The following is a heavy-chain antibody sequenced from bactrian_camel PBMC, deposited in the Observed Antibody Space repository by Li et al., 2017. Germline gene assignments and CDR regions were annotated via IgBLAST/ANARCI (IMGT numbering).Heavy chain of an antibody. D-gene: IGHD4*01. CDR1: GYIDNNYC. V-gene: IGHV3S53*01. CDR2: IDRYNNR. Sequence: HVQLVESGGGSVQTGGSLTLSCVAPGYIDNNYCMGWFRQAPGKEREWVAIIDRYNNRRYADSVKGRFTISKDKDHVKNTLFLEMTNLKADDTAMYYCTADTVRASLATIAQFAAYEGHGTQVTVS. J-gene: IGHJ4*01.